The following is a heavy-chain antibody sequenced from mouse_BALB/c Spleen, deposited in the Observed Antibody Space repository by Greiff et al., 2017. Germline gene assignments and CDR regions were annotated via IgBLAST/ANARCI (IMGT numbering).Heavy chain of an antibody. CDR3: ARLDGYDPPFAY. CDR1: GFTFSSYG. D-gene: IGHD2-2*01. CDR2: ISSGGSYT. J-gene: IGHJ3*01. Sequence: EVQVVESGGDLVKPGGSLKLSCAASGFTFSSYGMSWVRQTPDKRLEWVATISSGGSYTYYPDSVKGRFTISRDNAKNTLYLQMSSLKSEDTAMYYCARLDGYDPPFAYWGQGTLVTVSA. V-gene: IGHV5-6*01.